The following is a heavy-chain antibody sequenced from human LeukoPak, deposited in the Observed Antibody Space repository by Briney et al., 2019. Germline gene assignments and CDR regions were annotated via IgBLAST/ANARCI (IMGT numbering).Heavy chain of an antibody. J-gene: IGHJ4*02. D-gene: IGHD3-22*01. Sequence: GGSLRLSCAASGFRVSTTYMSCVRQTPEKGLQWVSVLYTGGGTDHADSVKGRFTISRDSSKNTLSLQMNNLRAEDTAIYYCTRSGYRHPYHFDSWGQGTLVTVSS. CDR1: GFRVSTTY. V-gene: IGHV3-53*01. CDR2: LYTGGGT. CDR3: TRSGYRHPYHFDS.